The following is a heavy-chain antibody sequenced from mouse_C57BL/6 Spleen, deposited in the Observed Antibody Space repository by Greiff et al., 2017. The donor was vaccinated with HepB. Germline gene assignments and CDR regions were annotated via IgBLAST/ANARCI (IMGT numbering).Heavy chain of an antibody. V-gene: IGHV1-15*01. CDR3: TRTTVVARYFDV. CDR1: GYTFTDYE. J-gene: IGHJ1*03. D-gene: IGHD1-1*01. CDR2: IDPETGGT. Sequence: QVQLKESGAELVRPGASVTLSCKASGYTFTDYEMHWVKQTPVHGLEWIGAIDPETGGTAYNQKFKGKAILTADKSSSTAYMELRSLTSEDSAVYYCTRTTVVARYFDVWGTGTTVTVSS.